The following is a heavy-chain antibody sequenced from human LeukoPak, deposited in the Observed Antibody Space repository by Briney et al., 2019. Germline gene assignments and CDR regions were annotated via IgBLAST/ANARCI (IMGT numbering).Heavy chain of an antibody. D-gene: IGHD3-10*01. CDR1: GFTVSSNY. CDR3: ARDRESSGSYYVH. J-gene: IGHJ4*02. Sequence: GGSLRLSCAASGFTVSSNYMSWVRQAPGKGLEWVSVIYSGGSTYYADSVKGRFTISRDNSKNTLYLQMNSLRAEDTAVYYCARDRESSGSYYVHWGQGTLVTVSS. CDR2: IYSGGST. V-gene: IGHV3-66*01.